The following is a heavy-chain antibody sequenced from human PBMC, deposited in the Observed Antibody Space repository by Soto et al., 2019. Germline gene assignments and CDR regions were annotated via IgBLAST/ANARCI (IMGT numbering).Heavy chain of an antibody. CDR1: GFTFSSYW. Sequence: EVQLVESGGGLVQPGGSLRLSCAASGFTFSSYWMSWVRQAPGKGLEWVANIKGDGRGTYYVDSMRGRFTISRDNAKNSLYLQMNALRAEDTAVYFCAREDTVATLRFWGQGTLVTVSS. V-gene: IGHV3-7*03. CDR3: AREDTVATLRF. D-gene: IGHD2-21*02. J-gene: IGHJ4*02. CDR2: IKGDGRGT.